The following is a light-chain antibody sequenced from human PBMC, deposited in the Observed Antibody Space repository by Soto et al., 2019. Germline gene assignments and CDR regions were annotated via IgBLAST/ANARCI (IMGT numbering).Light chain of an antibody. Sequence: LTQPPSVSGSPEQSVTISCTGTSSDVGKYDRVSWYQQPPGTAPKLIIYEVINRPSGVPARFSGSKSGNTASLTISGLQAEDEADYYCSSYMSTSRYVFGAGTKVTVL. V-gene: IGLV2-18*02. CDR2: EVI. CDR1: SSDVGKYDR. J-gene: IGLJ1*01. CDR3: SSYMSTSRYV.